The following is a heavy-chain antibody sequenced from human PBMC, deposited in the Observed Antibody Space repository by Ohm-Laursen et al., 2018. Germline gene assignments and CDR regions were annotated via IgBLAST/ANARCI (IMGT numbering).Heavy chain of an antibody. V-gene: IGHV3-11*01. CDR2: ISSGGSSI. CDR3: ASFRYSGYRSFYHFYGMDI. J-gene: IGHJ6*02. Sequence: SLRLSCTASGFTFSDYYMSWIRQAPGKGLERVSCISSGGSSISYADSVKGRFTISRDNAKNSLSLLMNSLSAEDTAVYYCASFRYSGYRSFYHFYGMDIWGQGTTVTVSS. D-gene: IGHD5-12*01. CDR1: GFTFSDYY.